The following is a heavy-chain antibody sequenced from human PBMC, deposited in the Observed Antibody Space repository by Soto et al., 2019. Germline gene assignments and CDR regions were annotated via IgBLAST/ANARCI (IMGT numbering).Heavy chain of an antibody. J-gene: IGHJ6*02. V-gene: IGHV3-23*01. CDR2: VSGSGGST. D-gene: IGHD3-10*01. CDR1: GFTFSSYA. CDR3: ATGILWFGEGLYYGMDV. Sequence: PGGSLRLSCAASGFTFSSYAMSWVRQAPGKGLEWISAVSGSGGSTYYADSVKGRFTISRDNSKDTLYLQMNNLRAEDTAVYYCATGILWFGEGLYYGMDVWGQGTTVTVSS.